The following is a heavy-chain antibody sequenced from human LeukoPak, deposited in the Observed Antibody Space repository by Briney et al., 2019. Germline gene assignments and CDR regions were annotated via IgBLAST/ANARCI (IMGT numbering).Heavy chain of an antibody. D-gene: IGHD2-15*01. Sequence: SSETLSLTCSVPGGSISSSSYYWGWIRQPPGKGLEWIGRSYYSGSTYYNPSLKSRVTISVDTSKNQFSLKLSSVTAADTAVYYCARLRGYCSGGSCYSFPDYWGQGTLVTVSS. CDR3: ARLRGYCSGGSCYSFPDY. CDR2: SYYSGST. CDR1: GGSISSSSYY. V-gene: IGHV4-39*01. J-gene: IGHJ4*02.